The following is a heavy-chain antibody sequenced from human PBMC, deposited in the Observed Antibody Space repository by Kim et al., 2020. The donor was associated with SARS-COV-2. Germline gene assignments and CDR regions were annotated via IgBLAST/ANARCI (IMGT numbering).Heavy chain of an antibody. CDR3: ASRPVYYYDSSGYYYPYYFDY. D-gene: IGHD3-22*01. CDR1: GGSISSSSYY. Sequence: SETLSLTCTVSGGSISSSSYYWGWIRQPPGKGLEWIGSIYYSGSTYYNPSLKSRVTISVDTSKNQFSLKLSSVTAADTAVYYCASRPVYYYDSSGYYYPYYFDYWGQGTLVTVSS. CDR2: IYYSGST. J-gene: IGHJ4*02. V-gene: IGHV4-39*01.